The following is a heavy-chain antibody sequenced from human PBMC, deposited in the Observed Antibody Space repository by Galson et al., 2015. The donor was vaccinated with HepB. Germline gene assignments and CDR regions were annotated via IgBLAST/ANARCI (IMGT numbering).Heavy chain of an antibody. CDR3: ARHLFSRRFGELSSY. D-gene: IGHD3-10*01. CDR1: GYTFSSYG. V-gene: IGHV1-18*01. Sequence: SVKVSYKASGYTFSSYGISWVRQAPGQGLEWMGWIGPYNGNRDYVQKFQGRVTMTTDTSTNTAYMELRSLRSDDTAVYYCARHLFSRRFGELSSYWGQGTLVTVSS. CDR2: IGPYNGNR. J-gene: IGHJ4*02.